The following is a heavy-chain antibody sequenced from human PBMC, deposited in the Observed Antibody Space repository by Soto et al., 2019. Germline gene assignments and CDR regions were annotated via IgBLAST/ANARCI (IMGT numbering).Heavy chain of an antibody. Sequence: PSETLSLTCSVSGVSLTSGTYYWSWIRQHPGKGLEWIGYIFYSGSTDYNPSLKSRVNISVDTSNNQFSLKLSSVTAADTAVYYCASTDDFFDYWGQGTLVTVSS. J-gene: IGHJ4*02. CDR1: GVSLTSGTYY. CDR3: ASTDDFFDY. V-gene: IGHV4-31*03. CDR2: IFYSGST.